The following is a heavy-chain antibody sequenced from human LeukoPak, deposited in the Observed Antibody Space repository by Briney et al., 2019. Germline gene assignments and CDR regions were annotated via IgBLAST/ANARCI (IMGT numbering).Heavy chain of an antibody. J-gene: IGHJ4*02. V-gene: IGHV1-24*01. CDR2: FDPEDGET. Sequence: VASVKVSCKVSRYTLTELSMHWVRQAPGKGFEWMGGFDPEDGETIYAQKFQGRVTMTEDTSTDTAYMELSSLRSEDTAVYYCATVGIAYDYWGQGTLVTVSS. CDR3: ATVGIAYDY. D-gene: IGHD1-14*01. CDR1: RYTLTELS.